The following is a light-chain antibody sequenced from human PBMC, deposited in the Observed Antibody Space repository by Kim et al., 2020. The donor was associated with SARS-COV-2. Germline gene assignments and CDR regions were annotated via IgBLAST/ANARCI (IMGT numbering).Light chain of an antibody. V-gene: IGLV2-14*03. Sequence: GQSITIYCKGTSSDGGGYNYVSWYQQHPGKAPKLMIYDVSNRPSGVSNRFSGSKSGNTASLTISGLQAEDEADYYCSSYTSSSTWVFGGGTKLTVL. J-gene: IGLJ3*02. CDR3: SSYTSSSTWV. CDR2: DVS. CDR1: SSDGGGYNY.